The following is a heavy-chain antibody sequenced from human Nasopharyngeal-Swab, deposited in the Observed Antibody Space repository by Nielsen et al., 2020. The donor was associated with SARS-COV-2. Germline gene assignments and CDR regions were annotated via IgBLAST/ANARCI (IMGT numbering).Heavy chain of an antibody. V-gene: IGHV3-48*01. CDR3: ARVNTYSSSWYGNY. J-gene: IGHJ4*02. Sequence: GGSLSLSCAASGFTFSSYSMNWVRQAQGKGLEWVSYISSSSSTIYYEDSVKGRFTISRDNAKNSLYLQMNSLRAEDTAVYYCARVNTYSSSWYGNYWGQGTLVTVSS. CDR1: GFTFSSYS. D-gene: IGHD6-13*01. CDR2: ISSSSSTI.